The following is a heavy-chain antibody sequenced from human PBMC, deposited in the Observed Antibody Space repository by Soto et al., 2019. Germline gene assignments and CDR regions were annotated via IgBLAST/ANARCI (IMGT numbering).Heavy chain of an antibody. D-gene: IGHD5-12*01. V-gene: IGHV1-18*01. CDR2: ISAYNGNT. CDR1: GYTFTSYG. J-gene: IGHJ5*02. Sequence: ASVKVSCKASGYTFTSYGISWVRQAPGQGLEWMGLISAYNGNTNYAQKLQGRVTMTTDTSTSTAYIELRSLRSDDTAVYYCARDGGVTTTFKNGFDPWGQGTLVTVSS. CDR3: ARDGGVTTTFKNGFDP.